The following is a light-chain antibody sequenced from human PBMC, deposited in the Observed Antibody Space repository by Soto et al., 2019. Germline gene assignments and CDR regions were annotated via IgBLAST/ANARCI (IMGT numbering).Light chain of an antibody. CDR2: DTS. V-gene: IGKV3-20*01. J-gene: IGKJ5*01. CDR1: QSVGSF. CDR3: QQYGYSPIT. Sequence: EIVLTQSPGTLSLSPGERATLSCRASQSVGSFLAWYQQKPGQAPRLLIYDTSIRATGIPARFSGGGSGTDFTLTISRLEPEDFAVYYCQQYGYSPITFGQGTRLEIK.